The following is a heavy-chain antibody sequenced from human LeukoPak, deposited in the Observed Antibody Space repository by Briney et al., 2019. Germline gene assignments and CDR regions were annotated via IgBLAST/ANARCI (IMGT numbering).Heavy chain of an antibody. CDR3: ATHDKPPKYYYDSSAFGAFDI. Sequence: GGSLRLSCAASGFTISSYSMNWVRQAPGKGLEWVSYISSSSSTIYYADSVKGRFTISRDNSKNTLYLQMNSLRAEDTAVYYCATHDKPPKYYYDSSAFGAFDIWGQGTMVTVSS. CDR2: ISSSSSTI. V-gene: IGHV3-48*01. D-gene: IGHD3-22*01. CDR1: GFTISSYS. J-gene: IGHJ3*02.